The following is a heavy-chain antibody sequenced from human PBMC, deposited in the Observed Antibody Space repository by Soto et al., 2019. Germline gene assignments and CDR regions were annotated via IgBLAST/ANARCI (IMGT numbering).Heavy chain of an antibody. Sequence: VGSLRIPCAGSGFTLSSYWMNLVRQAPGERLEWGSYISSSSSTIYYADSVKGRFTISRDNAKNSLYLQMNSLRDEDTAVYYCARVIWEDIVLMVYARGSYYFDYWGQGTLVTVSS. CDR3: ARVIWEDIVLMVYARGSYYFDY. D-gene: IGHD2-8*01. V-gene: IGHV3-48*02. CDR2: ISSSSSTI. CDR1: GFTLSSYW. J-gene: IGHJ4*02.